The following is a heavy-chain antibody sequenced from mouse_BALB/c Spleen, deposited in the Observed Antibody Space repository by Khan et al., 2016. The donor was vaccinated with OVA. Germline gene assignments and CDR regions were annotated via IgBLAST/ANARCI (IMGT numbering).Heavy chain of an antibody. CDR1: GFSLTNYG. J-gene: IGHJ4*01. CDR3: ARQPYYHYNVMDY. V-gene: IGHV2-6-1*01. CDR2: MWSDGST. Sequence: QMQLEESGPGLVAPSQSLSITCTISGFSLTNYGVHWVRQPPGKGLEWLVLMWSDGSTTYNSALKSRLTISKDNSKSQVFLKMNSLQTDDTAMSFCARQPYYHYNVMDYWGQGTSGTVAS. D-gene: IGHD2-10*01.